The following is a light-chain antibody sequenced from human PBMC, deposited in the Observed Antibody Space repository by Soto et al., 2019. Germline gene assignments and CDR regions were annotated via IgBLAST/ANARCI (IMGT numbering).Light chain of an antibody. CDR2: WAS. CDR3: QQFGGSPYT. V-gene: IGKV4-1*01. CDR1: QSVIHTSNNKRY. Sequence: DIVMTQSPDSLAVSLGERATINCKSSQSVIHTSNNKRYLAWYQQTAGQPPELLLYWASARDSGVDDRFSGSGSGTDFTLTISSQEPEDFAVYYCQQFGGSPYTFSQGTKLEIK. J-gene: IGKJ2*01.